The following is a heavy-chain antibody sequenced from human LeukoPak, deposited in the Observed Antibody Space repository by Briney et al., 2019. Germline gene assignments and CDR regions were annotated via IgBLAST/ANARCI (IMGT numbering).Heavy chain of an antibody. J-gene: IGHJ6*02. CDR3: ARSGIAARSYYYYGMDV. CDR2: IYHSGST. D-gene: IGHD6-6*01. V-gene: IGHV4-30-2*01. Sequence: PSQTLSLTCAASGGSISSGGYSWSWIRQPPGKGLEWIGYIYHSGSTYYNPSLKSRVTISVDRSKNQFSLKLSSVTAADTAVYYCARSGIAARSYYYYGMDVWGQGTTVTVSS. CDR1: GGSISSGGYS.